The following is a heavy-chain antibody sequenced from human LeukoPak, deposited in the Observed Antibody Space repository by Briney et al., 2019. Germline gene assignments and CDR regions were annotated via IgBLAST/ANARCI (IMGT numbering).Heavy chain of an antibody. V-gene: IGHV3-48*04. CDR3: AKDKDSSGLDAFDI. CDR2: ISSSSSTI. Sequence: GGSLRLSCAASGFTFSSYSMNWVRQAPGKGLEWVSYISSSSSTIYYADSVKGRFTISRDNAKNSLYLQMNSLRPEDTALYYCAKDKDSSGLDAFDIWGQGTMVTVSS. CDR1: GFTFSSYS. J-gene: IGHJ3*02. D-gene: IGHD3-22*01.